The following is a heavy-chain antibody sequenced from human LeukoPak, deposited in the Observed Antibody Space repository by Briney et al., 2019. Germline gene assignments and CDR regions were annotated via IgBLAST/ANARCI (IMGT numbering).Heavy chain of an antibody. Sequence: ASVKVSCKASGYTFTSYYMHWVRQAPGQGLEWMGIINPSGGSTSYAQKFQGRVTMTRDTSTSTVYMELSSLRSEDTAVYYCASSYSYGPPLGYFDYWGQGTLVTVSS. CDR2: INPSGGST. J-gene: IGHJ4*02. D-gene: IGHD5-18*01. CDR3: ASSYSYGPPLGYFDY. CDR1: GYTFTSYY. V-gene: IGHV1-46*01.